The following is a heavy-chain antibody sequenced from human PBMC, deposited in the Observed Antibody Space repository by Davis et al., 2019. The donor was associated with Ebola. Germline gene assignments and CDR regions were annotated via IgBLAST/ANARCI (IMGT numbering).Heavy chain of an antibody. J-gene: IGHJ6*02. CDR2: INWNSGSI. CDR3: AKDRNGYSGMDV. V-gene: IGHV3-9*01. Sequence: SLKISCAASGFTFSSYWMSWVRQAPGKGLEWVSGINWNSGSIGYADSVKGRFTISRDNAKNFLYLQMNSLRAEDTALYYCAKDRNGYSGMDVWGQGTTVTVSS. CDR1: GFTFSSYW. D-gene: IGHD3-3*01.